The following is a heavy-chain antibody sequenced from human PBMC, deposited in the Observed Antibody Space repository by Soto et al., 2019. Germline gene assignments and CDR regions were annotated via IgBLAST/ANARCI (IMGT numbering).Heavy chain of an antibody. CDR2: INPNSGGT. CDR3: ARDRGRYYDILTGYYTASYYGMDV. V-gene: IGHV1-2*04. CDR1: GYTFTGYY. J-gene: IGHJ6*02. Sequence: ASVKVSCKASGYTFTGYYMHWVRQAPGQGLEWMGWINPNSGGTNYAQKFQGWVTMTRDTSISTAYMELSRLRSDDTAVYYCARDRGRYYDILTGYYTASYYGMDVWGQGTTVTVSS. D-gene: IGHD3-9*01.